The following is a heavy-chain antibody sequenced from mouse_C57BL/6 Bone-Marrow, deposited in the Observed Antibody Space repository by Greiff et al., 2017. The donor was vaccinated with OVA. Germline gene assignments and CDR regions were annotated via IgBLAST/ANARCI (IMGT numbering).Heavy chain of an antibody. CDR1: GYTFTSYW. CDR3: TYSNDRGWYFDV. CDR2: IYPGNSDT. V-gene: IGHV1-5*01. D-gene: IGHD2-12*01. Sequence: EVQLQQSGTVLARPGASVKMSCKTSGYTFTSYWMHWVKQRPGQGLEWIGAIYPGNSDTSYNQKFKGKAKLTAVTSASTAYMERSSLTNEDSAVYYCTYSNDRGWYFDVWGTGTTVTVSS. J-gene: IGHJ1*03.